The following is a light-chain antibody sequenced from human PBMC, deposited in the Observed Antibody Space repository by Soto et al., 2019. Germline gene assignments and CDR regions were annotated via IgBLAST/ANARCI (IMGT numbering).Light chain of an antibody. Sequence: EIVLTQSPDTLSLSPGERATLSCRASHIFSSTYLAWYQQKPGQAPRLLIYGASTRATGIPARFSGSGSGTEFTLTISSLQSEDFAVYYCQQYNNWPRTFGQGTKVDIK. CDR1: HIFSSTY. V-gene: IGKV3-15*01. CDR2: GAS. J-gene: IGKJ1*01. CDR3: QQYNNWPRT.